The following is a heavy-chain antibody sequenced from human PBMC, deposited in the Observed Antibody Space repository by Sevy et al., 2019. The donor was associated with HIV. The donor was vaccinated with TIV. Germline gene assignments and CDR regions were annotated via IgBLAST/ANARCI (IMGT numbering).Heavy chain of an antibody. CDR1: GGSISSYY. CDR2: SYYSGST. CDR3: ARFVVVPAAIGSSAYYYYYYMDV. J-gene: IGHJ6*03. V-gene: IGHV4-59*01. D-gene: IGHD2-2*02. Sequence: SETLSLTCTVSGGSISSYYWSWIRQPPGKGLEWIGYSYYSGSTNYNPSLKSRVTISVETSKNQLSLKLSSVTAADTAVYYCARFVVVPAAIGSSAYYYYYYMDVWGKGTTVTVSS.